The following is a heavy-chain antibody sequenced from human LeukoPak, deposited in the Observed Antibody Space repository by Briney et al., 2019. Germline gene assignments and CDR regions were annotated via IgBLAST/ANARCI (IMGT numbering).Heavy chain of an antibody. D-gene: IGHD6-19*01. J-gene: IGHJ3*02. Sequence: SETLSLTCTVSGYSISSGYYWGWIRPPPGKGLAWIGSIYHSGSTNYNPSLKSRVTISVDTSKNQFSLKLSSVTAADTAVYYCAREWERHNPAAGTYEDAFDIWGQGTMVTVSS. CDR2: IYHSGST. CDR1: GYSISSGYY. V-gene: IGHV4-38-2*02. CDR3: AREWERHNPAAGTYEDAFDI.